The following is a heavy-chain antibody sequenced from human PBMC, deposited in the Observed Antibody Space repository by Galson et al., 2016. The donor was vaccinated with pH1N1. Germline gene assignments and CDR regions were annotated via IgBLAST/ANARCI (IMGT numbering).Heavy chain of an antibody. J-gene: IGHJ5*01. V-gene: IGHV4-31*03. CDR2: IYYSGST. CDR3: ARNAWDGSGLNYFDS. D-gene: IGHD3-22*01. CDR1: GGSISSGGYY. Sequence: TLSLTCTVSGGSISSGGYYWSWIRQHPGKGLEWIGYIYYSGSTGYNPSLKSRVSMSLDMSKKQFSLNLRSVPAADTAVYYCARNAWDGSGLNYFDSWGQGILVSVSS.